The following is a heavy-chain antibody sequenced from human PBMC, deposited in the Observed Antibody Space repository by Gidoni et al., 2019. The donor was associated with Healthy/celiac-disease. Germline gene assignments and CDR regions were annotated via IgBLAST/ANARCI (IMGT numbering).Heavy chain of an antibody. J-gene: IGHJ5*02. CDR2: MNPNSGNT. CDR3: ARNRNMVYAISNGFDP. Sequence: QVQLVQSGAEVKKPGASVKVSCKASGSTFTSYDINWVRQATGQGLEWMGWMNPNSGNTGYAQKVQGRVTMTRNTSISTAYMELSSLRSEDTAVYYCARNRNMVYAISNGFDPWGQGTLVTVSS. CDR1: GSTFTSYD. D-gene: IGHD2-8*01. V-gene: IGHV1-8*01.